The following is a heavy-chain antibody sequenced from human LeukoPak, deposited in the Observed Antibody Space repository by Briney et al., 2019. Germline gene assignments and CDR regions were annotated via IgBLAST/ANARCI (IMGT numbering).Heavy chain of an antibody. Sequence: SETLSLTCAVYGGSFSGYYWSWIRQPPGKGLEWIGEINHSGSTNYNPSLKSRVTISVDTSKNQFSLKLSSVTAADTAVYYCARPYSSSWHGSFDYWGQGTLVTVPS. V-gene: IGHV4-34*01. CDR3: ARPYSSSWHGSFDY. CDR1: GGSFSGYY. J-gene: IGHJ4*02. D-gene: IGHD6-13*01. CDR2: INHSGST.